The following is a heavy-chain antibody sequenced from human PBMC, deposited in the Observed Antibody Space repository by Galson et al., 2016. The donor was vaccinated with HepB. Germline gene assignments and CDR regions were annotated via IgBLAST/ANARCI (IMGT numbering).Heavy chain of an antibody. Sequence: SLRLSCAASGFSFSSFAMSWVRQAPGKGLEWVASLSDSGVSTYYTGSVKGRFTISRDNAQNTVSLQMNALRVEDTAVYFCAKGGIGRCGNGVCYTSPFDAWGQGTLVTVSS. CDR2: LSDSGVST. D-gene: IGHD2-8*01. CDR3: AKGGIGRCGNGVCYTSPFDA. J-gene: IGHJ4*02. V-gene: IGHV3-23*01. CDR1: GFSFSSFA.